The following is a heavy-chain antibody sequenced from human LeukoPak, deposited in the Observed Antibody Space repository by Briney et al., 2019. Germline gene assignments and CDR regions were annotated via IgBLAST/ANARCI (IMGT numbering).Heavy chain of an antibody. CDR3: AHGLGEWFGNFDY. Sequence: TLSLTCTVSGGSISSYYWSWIRQPPGKALEWLALIYWDDDKRYSPSLKSRLTITKDTSKNQVVLTMTNMDPVDTATYYCAHGLGEWFGNFDYWGQGTLVTVPS. CDR1: GGSISSYYW. CDR2: IYWDDDK. V-gene: IGHV2-5*08. D-gene: IGHD3-10*01. J-gene: IGHJ4*02.